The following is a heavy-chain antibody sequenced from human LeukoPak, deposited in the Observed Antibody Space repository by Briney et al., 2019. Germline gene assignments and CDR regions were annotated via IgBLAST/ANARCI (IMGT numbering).Heavy chain of an antibody. D-gene: IGHD5-24*01. CDR3: AKDVRDGYNWSDY. CDR2: ISYDGSNK. Sequence: HAGGSLRLSCAASGFTFSSYGMHWVRQAPGKGLEWVAVISYDGSNKYYADSVKGRFTISRDNSKNTLYLQINSLRAEDTAVYYCAKDVRDGYNWSDYWGQGTLVTVSS. J-gene: IGHJ4*02. V-gene: IGHV3-30*18. CDR1: GFTFSSYG.